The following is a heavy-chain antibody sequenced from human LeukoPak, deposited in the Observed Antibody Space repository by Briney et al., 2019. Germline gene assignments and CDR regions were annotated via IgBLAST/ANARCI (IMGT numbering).Heavy chain of an antibody. Sequence: PGGSLRLSCAASEFTFSSYAMSWVRQAPGKGLEWVSIISGSGDNTYYADSVKGRFTISRDNAKNTLYLQMNSLRAEDTAVYYCARAGYYYDSSGYYYVELIPGDYWGQGTLVTVSS. V-gene: IGHV3-23*01. CDR3: ARAGYYYDSSGYYYVELIPGDY. CDR1: EFTFSSYA. CDR2: ISGSGDNT. D-gene: IGHD3-22*01. J-gene: IGHJ4*02.